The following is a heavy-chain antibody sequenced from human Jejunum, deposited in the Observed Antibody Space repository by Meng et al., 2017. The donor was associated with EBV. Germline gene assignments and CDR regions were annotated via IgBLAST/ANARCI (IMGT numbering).Heavy chain of an antibody. D-gene: IGHD6-13*01. J-gene: IGHJ5*02. V-gene: IGHV1-2*02. CDR2: IEPNSGDK. CDR1: EYSFTAIY. Sequence: QVQLVQSGAEVKEPGAAVRVPCEASEYSFTAIYIHWVRQAPGQGLDWMGWIEPNSGDKRDAQKFRGRVTMTRDTSISTTYMEVSRLTSDDTAVYYCARDVAAAGSHNWFDPWGQGPLVTVSS. CDR3: ARDVAAAGSHNWFDP.